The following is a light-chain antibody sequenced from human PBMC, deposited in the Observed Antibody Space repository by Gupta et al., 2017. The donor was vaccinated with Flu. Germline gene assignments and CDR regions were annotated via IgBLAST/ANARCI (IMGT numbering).Light chain of an antibody. CDR3: AAWDNSLGVFV. Sequence: QSALTQPPSASGTPGQRVTISCSGSSPNIGSNTVNWYQHLPGTAPKLLIHDNNQRPSGVPDRFSASKSGTSASLAISGLRSEDEADYNCAAWDNSLGVFVFGTVTRVIVL. V-gene: IGLV1-44*01. CDR1: SPNIGSNT. J-gene: IGLJ1*01. CDR2: DNN.